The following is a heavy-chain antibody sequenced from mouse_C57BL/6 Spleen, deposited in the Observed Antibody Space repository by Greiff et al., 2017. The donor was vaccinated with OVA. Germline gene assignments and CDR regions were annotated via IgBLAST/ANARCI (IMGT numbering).Heavy chain of an antibody. CDR2: ISSGSSTI. V-gene: IGHV5-17*01. CDR3: ARGGNYYGLDY. J-gene: IGHJ4*01. Sequence: EVMLVESGGGLVKPGGSLKLSCAASGFTFSDYGMHWVRQAPEKGLEWVAYISSGSSTIYYADTVKGRFTISRDNAKNTLFLQMTSLRSEDTAMYYCARGGNYYGLDYWGQGTSVTVSS. CDR1: GFTFSDYG.